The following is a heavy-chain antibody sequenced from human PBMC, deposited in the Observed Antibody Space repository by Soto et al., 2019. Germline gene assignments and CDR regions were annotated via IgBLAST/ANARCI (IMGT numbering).Heavy chain of an antibody. CDR2: IKTKTEGETT. V-gene: IGHV3-15*07. J-gene: IGHJ4*02. D-gene: IGHD4-17*01. CDR1: GFSFSYAW. CDR3: TTTTIPYGDYDDY. Sequence: EVQVVESGGALVKPGGSLRLSCAASGFSFSYAWMNWVRQAPGKGLEWVGRIKTKTEGETTDYAAPVKGRFTISRDDSKTTVFLQMDTLKIEDTALYYCTTTTIPYGDYDDYWGQGTLVTVSS.